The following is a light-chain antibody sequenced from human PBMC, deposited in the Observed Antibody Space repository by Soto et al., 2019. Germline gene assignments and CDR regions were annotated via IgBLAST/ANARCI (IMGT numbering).Light chain of an antibody. CDR3: QQFFSYPIT. CDR2: AAS. J-gene: IGKJ5*01. CDR1: QGISSH. V-gene: IGKV1-9*01. Sequence: DIQLTQSPSFLSASVGDRVTITCRASQGISSHLAWYQQKPGKAPKLLIYAASTLQSGVPSRFSGSGSGTEFTLTISSLQPEDFATYSCQQFFSYPITFGQGTRLEIK.